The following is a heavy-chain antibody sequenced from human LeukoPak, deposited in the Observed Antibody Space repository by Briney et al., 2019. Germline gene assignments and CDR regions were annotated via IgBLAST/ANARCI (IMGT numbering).Heavy chain of an antibody. CDR2: IYYSGTT. V-gene: IGHV4-39*02. Sequence: SETLSLTCTVSGGSISSSSYYWGWIRQPPGKGLEWIGSIYYSGTTNYNPSLKSRVTISVDTSKNQFSLKLSSVTAADTAVYYCARDISPVTGITIFAVPNYYYYMDVWGKGTTVTVSS. D-gene: IGHD3-3*01. CDR3: ARDISPVTGITIFAVPNYYYYMDV. J-gene: IGHJ6*03. CDR1: GGSISSSSYY.